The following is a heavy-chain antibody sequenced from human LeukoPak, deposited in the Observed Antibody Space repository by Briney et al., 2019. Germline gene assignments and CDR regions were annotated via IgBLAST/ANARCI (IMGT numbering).Heavy chain of an antibody. J-gene: IGHJ4*02. CDR1: GGSISSSNYY. CDR3: ASCYDSSGYYQIHFDY. D-gene: IGHD3-22*01. V-gene: IGHV4-39*07. Sequence: SETLSLTCTVSGGSISSSNYYWGWIRQPPGKGLEWIGSIYHSGSTYYNPSLKSRVTISVDTSKNQFSLKLSSVTAADTAVYYCASCYDSSGYYQIHFDYWGQGTLVTVSS. CDR2: IYHSGST.